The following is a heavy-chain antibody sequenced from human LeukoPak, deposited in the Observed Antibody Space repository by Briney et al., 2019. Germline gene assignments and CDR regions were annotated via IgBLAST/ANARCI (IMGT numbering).Heavy chain of an antibody. CDR3: ARGAFGVLLSAFDI. CDR1: GGSLSSGSYY. D-gene: IGHD3-3*01. J-gene: IGHJ3*02. V-gene: IGHV4-39*07. Sequence: SETLSLTCTVSGGSLSSGSYYWGWIRQPPGKGLEWIGSIYYSGSTNYNPSLKSRVIISVDTSKNQFSLKLSSVTAADTAVYWCARGAFGVLLSAFDIWGQGTMVTVSS. CDR2: IYYSGST.